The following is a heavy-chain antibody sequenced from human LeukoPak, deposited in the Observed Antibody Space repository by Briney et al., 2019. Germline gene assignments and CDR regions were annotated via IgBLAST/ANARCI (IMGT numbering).Heavy chain of an antibody. Sequence: GGSLRLSCAASGFSFSSYRMNWVRQAPGKGLEWVSSISSSSSYIYYADSVKGRFTISRDNAKNSLYLQMNSLRAEDTAVYYCASSHDYGGPSNYWGQGTLVTVSS. V-gene: IGHV3-21*01. CDR1: GFSFSSYR. D-gene: IGHD4-23*01. CDR2: ISSSSSYI. CDR3: ASSHDYGGPSNY. J-gene: IGHJ4*02.